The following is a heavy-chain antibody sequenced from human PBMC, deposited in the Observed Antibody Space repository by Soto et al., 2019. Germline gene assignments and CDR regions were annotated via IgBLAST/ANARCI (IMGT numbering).Heavy chain of an antibody. CDR2: IDPSDSYT. Sequence: GESLKISCKGSGYSFTSYWISWVRQMPGKGLEWMGRIDPSDSYTNYSPSFQGHVTISADKSISTAYLQWSSLKASDTAMYYCARLWDYYDSSGYHYGMDVWGQGTTVTVSS. V-gene: IGHV5-10-1*01. J-gene: IGHJ6*02. CDR1: GYSFTSYW. CDR3: ARLWDYYDSSGYHYGMDV. D-gene: IGHD3-22*01.